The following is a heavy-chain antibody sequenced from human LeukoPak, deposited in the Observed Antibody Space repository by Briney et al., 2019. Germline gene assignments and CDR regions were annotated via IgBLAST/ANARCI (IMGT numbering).Heavy chain of an antibody. J-gene: IGHJ4*02. CDR3: AKVRLGYSSGWYGY. CDR2: ISGSGGST. V-gene: IGHV3-23*01. CDR1: GFTFSSYA. Sequence: GGSLRLSCAASGFTFSSYAMSWVRQAPGKGLEWVSAISGSGGSTYYADSVKGRFTISKDNSKNTLYLQMNSLRAEDTAVYYCAKVRLGYSSGWYGYWGQGTLVTVSS. D-gene: IGHD6-19*01.